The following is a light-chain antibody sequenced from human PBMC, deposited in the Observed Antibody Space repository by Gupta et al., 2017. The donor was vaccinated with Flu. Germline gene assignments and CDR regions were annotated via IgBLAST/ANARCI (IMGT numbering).Light chain of an antibody. V-gene: IGKV3D-20*02. Sequence: EIVLTQSPGTLSLSPGERATLSCRASQSISTSYLNWYQQKPGQPPLLIMYDASTRPTGITARFSGSGGGTDFTLTILSRQPEDCGVYYCQQRDNGPPEVTFGGGTKVEIK. CDR3: QQRDNGPPEVT. CDR1: QSISTSY. CDR2: DAS. J-gene: IGKJ4*01.